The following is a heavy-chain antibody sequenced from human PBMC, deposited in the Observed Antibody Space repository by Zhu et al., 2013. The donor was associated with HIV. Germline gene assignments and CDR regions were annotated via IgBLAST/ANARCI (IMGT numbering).Heavy chain of an antibody. CDR1: GYTFTSYD. D-gene: IGHD3-10*01. V-gene: IGHV1-8*01. Sequence: QVQLVQSGAEVKKPGASVKVSCKASGYTFTSYDINWVRQATGQGLEWMGWMNPNSGNTGYAQKFQGRVTMTRNTSISTAYMELSSLRSEDTAVYYCARDLSHYYGSGSRDDYWGQGTLVTVSS. CDR2: MNPNSGNT. J-gene: IGHJ4*02. CDR3: ARDLSHYYGSGSRDDY.